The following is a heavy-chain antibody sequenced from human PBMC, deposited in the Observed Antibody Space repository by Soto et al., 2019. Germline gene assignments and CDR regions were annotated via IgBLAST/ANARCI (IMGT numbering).Heavy chain of an antibody. J-gene: IGHJ6*02. CDR1: GYTLTELS. CDR2: FDPEDGET. CDR3: ATARPPITIFGVVIIPDHYYGMDV. V-gene: IGHV1-24*01. D-gene: IGHD3-3*01. Sequence: ASVKVSSKVSGYTLTELSMHCVRQAPGKGLEWMGGFDPEDGETIYAQKFQGRVTMTEDTSTDTAYMELSSLRSEDTAVYYCATARPPITIFGVVIIPDHYYGMDVWGQGTTVTVSS.